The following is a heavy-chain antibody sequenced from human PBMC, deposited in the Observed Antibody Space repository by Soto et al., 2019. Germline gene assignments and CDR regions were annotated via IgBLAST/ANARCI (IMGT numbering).Heavy chain of an antibody. V-gene: IGHV4-31*03. Sequence: QVQLQESGPGLVKPSQTLSLTCTVSCGSISSGGYYWSWIRQHPGKGLEWFGYIYYSGSTYYNPALNSRVTISVDTSKNQFPLKLSSVTAVDSAVYYCHTSHHGDYEGYFDCWGQGTLVTVSS. CDR1: CGSISSGGYY. J-gene: IGHJ4*02. CDR2: IYYSGST. CDR3: HTSHHGDYEGYFDC. D-gene: IGHD4-17*01.